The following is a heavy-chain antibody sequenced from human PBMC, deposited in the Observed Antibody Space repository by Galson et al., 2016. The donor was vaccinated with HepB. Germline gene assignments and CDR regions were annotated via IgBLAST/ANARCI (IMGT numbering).Heavy chain of an antibody. V-gene: IGHV1-69*13. CDR1: GGTFSTFNSYA. CDR2: IVPAFGTT. D-gene: IGHD3-10*01. J-gene: IGHJ6*02. Sequence: SVKVSCKASGGTFSTFNSYAISWVQLAPGQGLEWMGGIVPAFGTTNYAQKFQGRVTFTADGSTSTGYMELSSLRSEDTAVYYGARDNEFGFGESDYYYYGMDVWGQGTTVTVSS. CDR3: ARDNEFGFGESDYYYYGMDV.